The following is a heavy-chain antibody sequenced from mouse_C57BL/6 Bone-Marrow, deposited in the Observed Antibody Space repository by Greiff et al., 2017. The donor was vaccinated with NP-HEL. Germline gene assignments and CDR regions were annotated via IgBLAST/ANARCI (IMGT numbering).Heavy chain of an antibody. D-gene: IGHD1-1*01. CDR1: GYAFTNYL. CDR3: AIPTVVAEY. Sequence: VKLMESGAELVRPGTSVKVSCKASGYAFTNYLIEWVKQRPGQGLEWIGVINPGSGGTNYNEKFKGKATLTADKSSSTAYMQLSSLTSEDSAVYYCAIPTVVAEYWGQGTTLTVSS. V-gene: IGHV1-54*01. J-gene: IGHJ2*01. CDR2: INPGSGGT.